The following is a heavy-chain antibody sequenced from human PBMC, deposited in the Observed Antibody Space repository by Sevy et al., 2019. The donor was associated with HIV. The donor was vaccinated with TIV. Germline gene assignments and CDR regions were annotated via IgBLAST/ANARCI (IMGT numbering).Heavy chain of an antibody. J-gene: IGHJ4*02. CDR3: AKTQYYYDSSGYSLDY. V-gene: IGHV3-30*18. Sequence: GGSLRLSCAASGFTFSSYGMHWVRQAPGKGLEWVAVISYDGSNKYYADSVKGRFTISRVNSKNKLYLQMNSLRAEDTAVYYCAKTQYYYDSSGYSLDYWGQGTLVTVSS. CDR2: ISYDGSNK. CDR1: GFTFSSYG. D-gene: IGHD3-22*01.